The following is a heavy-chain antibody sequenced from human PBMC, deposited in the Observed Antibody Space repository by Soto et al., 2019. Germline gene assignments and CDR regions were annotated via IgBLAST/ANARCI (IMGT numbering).Heavy chain of an antibody. CDR1: GFTLSFYW. J-gene: IGHJ3*02. D-gene: IGHD3-16*01. CDR3: ARGGEPYAYDAFDI. Sequence: PGGSLRLSCAASGFTLSFYWMHWVRQAPGKGLVWVSGIKSDGSITTYADSVKGQFTISRDNAGTLWLQMNRLRAEDTAVYYCARGGEPYAYDAFDIWGQGTMVTVSS. CDR2: IKSDGSIT. V-gene: IGHV3-74*03.